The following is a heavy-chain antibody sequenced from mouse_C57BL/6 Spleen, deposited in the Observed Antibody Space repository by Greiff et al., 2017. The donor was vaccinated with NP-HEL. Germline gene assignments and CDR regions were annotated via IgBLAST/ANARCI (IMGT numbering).Heavy chain of an antibody. CDR1: GYSITSGYY. CDR3: ARVDYYGSSPNWYFDD. D-gene: IGHD1-1*01. Sequence: ESGPGLVKPSQSLSLTCSVTGYSITSGYYWNWIRQFPGNKLEWMGYISYDGSNNYNPSLKNRIFITRDTSKNQFFLKLNSVTTEDTATYYCARVDYYGSSPNWYFDDWGTGTPVTVSS. V-gene: IGHV3-6*01. CDR2: ISYDGSN. J-gene: IGHJ1*03.